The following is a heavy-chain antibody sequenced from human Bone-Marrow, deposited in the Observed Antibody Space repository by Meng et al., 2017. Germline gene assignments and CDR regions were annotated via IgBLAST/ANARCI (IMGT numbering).Heavy chain of an antibody. CDR1: GASLNGYY. V-gene: IGHV4-34*01. J-gene: IGHJ4*02. CDR2: ISHSGSP. D-gene: IGHD2/OR15-2a*01. Sequence: QVQLQQWGAGLLKPSETLSLTCDVSGASLNGYYWTWIRQPPGKGLEWIGEISHSGSPDYNTSLKSRVTIFVDTSKNQFSLKLSSVTAADTAVYYCARGQLILRNWGQGTLVTVSS. CDR3: ARGQLILRN.